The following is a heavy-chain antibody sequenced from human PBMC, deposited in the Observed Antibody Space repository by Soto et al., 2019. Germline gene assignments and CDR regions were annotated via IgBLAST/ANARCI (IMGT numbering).Heavy chain of an antibody. CDR2: FDPEDGET. CDR3: ATRRCKSSNSCYDWFDP. J-gene: IGHJ5*02. CDR1: GYTLTELS. D-gene: IGHD2-2*01. V-gene: IGHV1-24*01. Sequence: ASVKVSCKVSGYTLTELSMHWVRQAPGKGLEWMGGFDPEDGETIYAQKFQGRVTMTEDTSTDTAYMELSSLRSEDTAVYYCATRRCKSSNSCYDWFDPWGLGTLVTVSA.